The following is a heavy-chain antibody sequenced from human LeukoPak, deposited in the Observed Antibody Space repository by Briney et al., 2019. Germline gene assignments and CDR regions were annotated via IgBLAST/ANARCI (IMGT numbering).Heavy chain of an antibody. D-gene: IGHD1-26*01. Sequence: ASVKVSCKASGYTFTGYYMHWVRQAPGQGLEWMGWINPNSGGTNYAQKFQGRVTMTRDTSISTAYMELSRLRSDDTAVYYCAXXXXEWVGPTHDAFDIWGQGTMVTVSS. CDR2: INPNSGGT. CDR3: AXXXXEWVGPTHDAFDI. CDR1: GYTFTGYY. V-gene: IGHV1-2*02. J-gene: IGHJ3*02.